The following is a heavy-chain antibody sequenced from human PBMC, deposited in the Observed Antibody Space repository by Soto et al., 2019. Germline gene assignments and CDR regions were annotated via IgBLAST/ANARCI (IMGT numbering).Heavy chain of an antibody. CDR1: GLTFDNYA. CDR3: AKDRGSSLYHWFDP. J-gene: IGHJ5*02. V-gene: IGHV3-9*01. D-gene: IGHD6-13*01. Sequence: GGSLRLSCAASGLTFDNYAMHWVRQAPGKGLEWVSGISWSSVTFGYADSVKGRFTISRDNSKNTLYLQMNGLRADDTAVYYWAKDRGSSLYHWFDPWGQGTLVTVSS. CDR2: ISWSSVTF.